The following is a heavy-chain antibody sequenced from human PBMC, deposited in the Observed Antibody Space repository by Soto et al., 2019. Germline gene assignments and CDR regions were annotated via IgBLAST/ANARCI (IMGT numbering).Heavy chain of an antibody. CDR3: ARALKGGGHFGMDD. CDR1: GGAFSTYA. D-gene: IGHD1-26*01. J-gene: IGHJ6*02. V-gene: IGHV1-69*06. Sequence: QVQLVQSGAEVKEPGSSVKVACQASGGAFSTYAISWVRQAPGQGLEWMGGVIPLFGTSNYLPKFQGIVSIAADRSTETVYMELSRLRCDDTAVYFCARALKGGGHFGMDDWVQGTTVTVSS. CDR2: VIPLFGTS.